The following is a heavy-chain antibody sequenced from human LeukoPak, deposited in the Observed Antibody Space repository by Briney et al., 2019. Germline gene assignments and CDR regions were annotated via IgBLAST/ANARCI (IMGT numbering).Heavy chain of an antibody. Sequence: PGRSLRLSCAASGFTFSSYAMHWVRQAPGKGLEWAAVISYDGSNKYYADSVKGRFTISRDNSKNTLYLQMNSLRAEDTAVYYCASQSVELHYYYYMDVWGKGTTVTISS. V-gene: IGHV3-30*14. J-gene: IGHJ6*03. CDR2: ISYDGSNK. D-gene: IGHD3-10*01. CDR1: GFTFSSYA. CDR3: ASQSVELHYYYYMDV.